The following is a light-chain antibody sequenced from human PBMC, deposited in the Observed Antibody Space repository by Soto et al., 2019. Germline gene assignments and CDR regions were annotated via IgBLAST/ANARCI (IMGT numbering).Light chain of an antibody. CDR1: QSLLHRNGYNY. CDR2: LGS. J-gene: IGKJ1*01. Sequence: DIVMTQSPLSLPVTPGEPASISCGSSQSLLHRNGYNYLDWYLQKPGQSPQLLIYLGSNRASGVPDRFSGSGSGTVFTLKISRVDAEYVGVYYSMQTLQIRTFGQGTKVDIK. CDR3: MQTLQIRT. V-gene: IGKV2-28*01.